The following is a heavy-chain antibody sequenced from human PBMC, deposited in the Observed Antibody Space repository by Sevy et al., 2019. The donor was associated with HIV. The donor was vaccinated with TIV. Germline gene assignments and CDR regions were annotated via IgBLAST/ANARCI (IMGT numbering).Heavy chain of an antibody. CDR1: GFTFSSYV. CDR3: ARDGYGYVIRGFFDY. V-gene: IGHV3-30-3*01. Sequence: GGSLRLSCAASGFTFSSYVMHWVRQAPGKGLEWVAVISYDGSNKYYADSVKGRFTISRDNSRNTRYLQMNSLRAEDTAVYYCARDGYGYVIRGFFDYWGQGALVTVSS. CDR2: ISYDGSNK. J-gene: IGHJ4*02. D-gene: IGHD5-12*01.